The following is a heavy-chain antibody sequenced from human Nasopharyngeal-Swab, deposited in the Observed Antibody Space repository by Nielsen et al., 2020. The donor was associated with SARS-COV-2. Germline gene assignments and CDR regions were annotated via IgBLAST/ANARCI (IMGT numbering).Heavy chain of an antibody. V-gene: IGHV3-30*18. Sequence: GGSLRLSCAASGFTFSSYGMHWVRQAPGKGLEWVAVISYDGSNKYYADSVKGRFTISRDNSKNTLYLQMNSLRAEDMAVYYCAKEAYVSIVRGVTPWFDPWGQGTLVTVSS. CDR1: GFTFSSYG. CDR3: AKEAYVSIVRGVTPWFDP. CDR2: ISYDGSNK. J-gene: IGHJ5*02. D-gene: IGHD3-10*01.